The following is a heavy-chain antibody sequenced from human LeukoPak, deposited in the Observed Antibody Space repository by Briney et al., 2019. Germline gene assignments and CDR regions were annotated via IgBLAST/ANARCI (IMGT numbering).Heavy chain of an antibody. J-gene: IGHJ6*03. CDR2: IYSSGST. CDR1: GGSISSYY. D-gene: IGHD4-11*01. Sequence: SETLSLTFTVSGGSISSYYWSWIRQPAGKGLEWIGRIYSSGSTNYKPSLKSRVTMSLDTSKNQFSLKLSSVTAADTAVYYCARNRGSTVITDHYYYYYMDVWGKGTTVTVSS. V-gene: IGHV4-4*07. CDR3: ARNRGSTVITDHYYYYYMDV.